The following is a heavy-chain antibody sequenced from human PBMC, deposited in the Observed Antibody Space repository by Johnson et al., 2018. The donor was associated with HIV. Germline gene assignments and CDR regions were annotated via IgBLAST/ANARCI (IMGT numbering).Heavy chain of an antibody. CDR2: IYSGGST. CDR1: GFTFSTYA. CDR3: ASSVNVQGGYDI. V-gene: IGHV3-66*01. J-gene: IGHJ3*02. D-gene: IGHD3-22*01. Sequence: VQLVESGGGLVQPGGSLRLSCAASGFTFSTYAMSWVRQAPGRGLEWVSVIYSGGSTYYADSVSGRFTISRDNSKNTLYLQMSGLRAEDTAMYFCASSVNVQGGYDIWGKGTMVTASS.